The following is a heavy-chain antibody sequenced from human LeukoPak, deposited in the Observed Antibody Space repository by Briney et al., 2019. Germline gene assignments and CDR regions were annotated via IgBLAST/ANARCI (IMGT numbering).Heavy chain of an antibody. D-gene: IGHD1-1*01. CDR2: ISISGSTI. CDR3: ARVGYDWHFDK. CDR1: GFTFSSYE. Sequence: GGSLRLSCAASGFTFSSYEMNWVRQASGKGLEWVSYISISGSTIYYADSVKGRFTISRDNAKNSLYLQMNSLRAEATAVYYCARVGYDWHFDKWGEGSLVTVS. V-gene: IGHV3-48*03. J-gene: IGHJ4*02.